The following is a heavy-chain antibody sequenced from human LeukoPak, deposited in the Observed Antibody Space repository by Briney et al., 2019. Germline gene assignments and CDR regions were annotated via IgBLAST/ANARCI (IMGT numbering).Heavy chain of an antibody. CDR1: GFTFSSYA. Sequence: GGSLRLSCAASGFTFSSYAMHWVRQAPGKGLEWVAVISYDGSNKYYADSVKGRFTISRDNSKNTLYLQMNSLRAEDTAVYYCARSEYMDYWGQGTLVTVSS. D-gene: IGHD6-6*01. CDR3: ARSEYMDY. CDR2: ISYDGSNK. V-gene: IGHV3-30-3*01. J-gene: IGHJ4*02.